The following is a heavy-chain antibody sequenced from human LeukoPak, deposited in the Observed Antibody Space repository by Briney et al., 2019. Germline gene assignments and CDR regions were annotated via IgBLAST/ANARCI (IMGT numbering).Heavy chain of an antibody. D-gene: IGHD3-22*01. J-gene: IGHJ5*01. CDR1: GYSINSGCY. CDR3: ARAEDSCYFRSWFDS. CDR2: IFHSGNT. V-gene: IGHV4-38-2*02. Sequence: PSETLSLTCSVSGYSINSGCYWGWIRQLPGKGLEWIGSIFHSGNTHYNPSLKSRVNISVDTSKNQFSLKVSSLNAADTAVYYCARAEDSCYFRSWFDSWGQGTLVTVSS.